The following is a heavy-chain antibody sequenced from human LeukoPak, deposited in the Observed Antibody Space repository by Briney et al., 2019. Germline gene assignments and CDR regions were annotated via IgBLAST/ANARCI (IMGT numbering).Heavy chain of an antibody. J-gene: IGHJ6*03. V-gene: IGHV4-39*07. CDR1: GGSISSSSYY. CDR2: IYYSGST. Sequence: PSETLSLTCTVSGGSISSSSYYWGWIRQPPGKGLEWIGSIYYSGSTYYNPSLKSRVTISVDTSKNQFSLKLSSVTAADTAVYYCARDGPMWFGELWNYYYYMDVWGKGTTVTVSS. CDR3: ARDGPMWFGELWNYYYYMDV. D-gene: IGHD3-10*01.